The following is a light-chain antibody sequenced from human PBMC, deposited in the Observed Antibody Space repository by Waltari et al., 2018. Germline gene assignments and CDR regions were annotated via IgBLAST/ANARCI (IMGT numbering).Light chain of an antibody. CDR1: QSLGKNY. V-gene: IGKV3-20*01. Sequence: IVLTQSPGTLSLSPGDRASLSCKASQSLGKNYLAWYQHKPGQAPRPLIYGASSRAAGIPDRFSGSGSGTDFTLTISRLEPEDFAVYYCQQYASSVLYTFGQGTKLEIK. CDR2: GAS. CDR3: QQYASSVLYT. J-gene: IGKJ2*01.